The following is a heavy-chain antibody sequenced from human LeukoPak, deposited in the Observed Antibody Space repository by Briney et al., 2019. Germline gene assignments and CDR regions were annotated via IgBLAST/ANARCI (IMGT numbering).Heavy chain of an antibody. J-gene: IGHJ4*02. CDR2: INSDGSST. V-gene: IGHV3-74*01. Sequence: PGGSLRLSCAASGFTFSSYWMHWVRHAPGKGLVWVSRINSDGSSTSYADSVKGRFTISRDNAKNTLYLQMNSLRAEDTAVYYCASAQLWLPTFDYWGQGTLVTVSS. CDR1: GFTFSSYW. D-gene: IGHD5-18*01. CDR3: ASAQLWLPTFDY.